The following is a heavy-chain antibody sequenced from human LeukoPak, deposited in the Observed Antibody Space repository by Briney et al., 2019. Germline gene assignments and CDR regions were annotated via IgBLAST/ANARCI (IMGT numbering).Heavy chain of an antibody. Sequence: GGSLRLSCAASGFTFSNYWMNWVRQAPGKGLEWVAKIKQDGREKNYVDSVEGRFTISRDNAKNSLYLQMDSLRAEDTAVYYCARDPVSMVRGVIIPYFDFWGQGSLVTVSS. CDR2: IKQDGREK. CDR3: ARDPVSMVRGVIIPYFDF. D-gene: IGHD3-10*01. V-gene: IGHV3-7*04. CDR1: GFTFSNYW. J-gene: IGHJ4*02.